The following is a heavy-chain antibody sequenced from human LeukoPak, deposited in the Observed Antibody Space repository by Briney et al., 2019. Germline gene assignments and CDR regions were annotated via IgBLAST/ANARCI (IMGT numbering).Heavy chain of an antibody. CDR1: GYTLTELS. CDR2: FDPEDGET. J-gene: IGHJ5*02. Sequence: GVSVKVSCKVSGYTLTELSMHWVRQAPGKGHEWMGGFDPEDGETIYAQKFQGRVTMTEDTSTDTAYMELSSLRSEDTAVYYCATDPTPYEWELHPWGQGTLVTVSS. CDR3: ATDPTPYEWELHP. V-gene: IGHV1-24*01. D-gene: IGHD1-26*01.